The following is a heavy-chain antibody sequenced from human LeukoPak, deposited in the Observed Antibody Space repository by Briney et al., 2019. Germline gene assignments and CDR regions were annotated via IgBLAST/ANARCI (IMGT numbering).Heavy chain of an antibody. Sequence: GGSLGLSCAASGFTFSSYGMHWVRQAPGKGLEWVAVIWYDGSNKYYADSVKGRFTISRDNSKNTLYLQMNSLRAEDTAVYYCAREAWSIAAPTHFDYWGQGTLVTVSS. D-gene: IGHD6-6*01. J-gene: IGHJ4*02. V-gene: IGHV3-33*01. CDR3: AREAWSIAAPTHFDY. CDR1: GFTFSSYG. CDR2: IWYDGSNK.